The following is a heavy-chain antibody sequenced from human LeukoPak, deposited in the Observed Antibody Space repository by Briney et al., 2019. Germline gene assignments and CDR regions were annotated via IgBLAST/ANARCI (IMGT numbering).Heavy chain of an antibody. V-gene: IGHV3-23*01. D-gene: IGHD2-15*01. CDR3: ARGYSRAAFDI. CDR1: GFTFSSYA. CDR2: ISSTGGTI. J-gene: IGHJ3*02. Sequence: GGSLRLSCAASGFTFSSYAMSWVRQAPGKGLEWVSFISSTGGTIYYADAVKGRFTVSRDNAKNTLLLQMNSLRAEDTALYYCARGYSRAAFDIWGQGTMVTVSS.